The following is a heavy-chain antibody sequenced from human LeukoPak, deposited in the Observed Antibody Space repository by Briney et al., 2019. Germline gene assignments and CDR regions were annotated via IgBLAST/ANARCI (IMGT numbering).Heavy chain of an antibody. CDR1: GFTFSGYS. CDR2: ISYDGSDK. CDR3: AKGIYSSGWSYFDY. V-gene: IGHV3-30*07. Sequence: GRSLRLSCAASGFTFSGYSMHWVRQAPGKGLEWVAVISYDGSDKYYADSVKGRFTISRDNSKNTLYLQMNSLRAEDTAVYYCAKGIYSSGWSYFDYWGHGTLVTVSS. D-gene: IGHD6-19*01. J-gene: IGHJ4*01.